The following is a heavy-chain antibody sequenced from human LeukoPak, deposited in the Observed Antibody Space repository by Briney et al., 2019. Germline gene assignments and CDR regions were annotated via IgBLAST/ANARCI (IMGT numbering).Heavy chain of an antibody. V-gene: IGHV4-38-2*02. CDR1: DYSISSDYY. CDR2: INHSGNT. CDR3: ARTVGGGARSRAFDI. D-gene: IGHD4-23*01. Sequence: PSETLSLTCNVSDYSISSDYYWGWIRQPPGKGLEWIGSINHSGNTYYNPSLRSRVTMSVDTSKKQFSLKLSSVTAADTAVYYCARTVGGGARSRAFDIWGHGTVVTVSS. J-gene: IGHJ3*02.